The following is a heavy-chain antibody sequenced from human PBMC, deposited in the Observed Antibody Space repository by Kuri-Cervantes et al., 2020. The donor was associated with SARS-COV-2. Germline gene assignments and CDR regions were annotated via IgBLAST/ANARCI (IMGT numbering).Heavy chain of an antibody. CDR2: MSYEGSNK. CDR1: GFTFSSYW. V-gene: IGHV3-30*01. D-gene: IGHD5-18*01. Sequence: GESLKISCAASGFTFSSYWMSWVRQAPGKGLEWVAVMSYEGSNKYHADSVRGRFTISRDNSKNTLFLQMNSLRAEDTALYFCARDPRGGYSYGWGALDIWGQGTMVTVSS. CDR3: ARDPRGGYSYGWGALDI. J-gene: IGHJ3*02.